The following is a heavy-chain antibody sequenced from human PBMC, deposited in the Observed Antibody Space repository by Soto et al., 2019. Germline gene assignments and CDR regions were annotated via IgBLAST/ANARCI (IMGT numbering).Heavy chain of an antibody. V-gene: IGHV4-59*01. Sequence: QVQLQESGPGLVKPSETLSLTCTVSGGSISSYYWSWIRQPPGKGLEWIGYIYYSGSTNYNPSLKSRVTISVXXSXNLXALKLSSVTAADTAVYYCASSDYYDSSGYLENFDYWGQGTLVTVSS. CDR3: ASSDYYDSSGYLENFDY. CDR2: IYYSGST. J-gene: IGHJ4*02. D-gene: IGHD3-22*01. CDR1: GGSISSYY.